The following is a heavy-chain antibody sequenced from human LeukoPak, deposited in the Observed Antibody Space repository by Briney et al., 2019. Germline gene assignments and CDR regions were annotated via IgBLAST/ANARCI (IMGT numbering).Heavy chain of an antibody. CDR2: IIPILGIA. D-gene: IGHD6-13*01. Sequence: GSSVKVSCKASGGTFSSYAISWVRQAPGQGLEWMGRIIPILGIANYAQKFQGRVTITADKSTSTAYMELSSLRSEDTAVYCCARELYSSTILVYYYGMDVWGQGTTVTVSS. CDR1: GGTFSSYA. J-gene: IGHJ6*02. CDR3: ARELYSSTILVYYYGMDV. V-gene: IGHV1-69*04.